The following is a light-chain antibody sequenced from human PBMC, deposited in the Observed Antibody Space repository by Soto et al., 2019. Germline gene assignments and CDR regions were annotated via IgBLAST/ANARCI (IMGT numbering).Light chain of an antibody. Sequence: SALTQRPSASGSPGQSVTISCTGTKNDIGVYDFVSWYQHHPGKAPRLIIYEVVQRPSGVPDRFSGSKSGNTASLTVSGLQAADEADYFCKSYAGSNTYVFGSGTKLTVL. J-gene: IGLJ1*01. V-gene: IGLV2-8*01. CDR2: EVV. CDR1: KNDIGVYDF. CDR3: KSYAGSNTYV.